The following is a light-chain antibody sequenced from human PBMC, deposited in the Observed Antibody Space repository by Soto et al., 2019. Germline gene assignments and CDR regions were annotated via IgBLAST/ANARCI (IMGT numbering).Light chain of an antibody. V-gene: IGLV2-14*01. CDR1: SSDVGGYNY. J-gene: IGLJ1*01. CDR2: DVS. CDR3: ISYTSSSTGF. Sequence: QSALTQPASVSGSPGQSITISCTGTSSDVGGYNYVSWYQQHPGKSPKLMIYDVSNRPSRVSNRFSGSKSGNTASLTISGLQAEDESDYYCISYTSSSTGFFGTGTKLTVL.